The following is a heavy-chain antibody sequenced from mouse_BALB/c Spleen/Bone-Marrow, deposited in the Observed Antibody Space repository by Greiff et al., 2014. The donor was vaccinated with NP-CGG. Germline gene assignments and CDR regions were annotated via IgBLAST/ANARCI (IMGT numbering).Heavy chain of an antibody. CDR1: GFNIKDTY. Sequence: EVQLQQSGAELVKPGASVKLSCTASGFNIKDTYMHWVKQRPEQGLEWIGRIDPANGNTKYDPKFQGKATITADTSSNTAYLQLRSLTSEDTAVYYGARFPYDYGGGDYWGQGTTLTVSS. CDR3: ARFPYDYGGGDY. D-gene: IGHD2-4*01. V-gene: IGHV14-3*02. CDR2: IDPANGNT. J-gene: IGHJ2*01.